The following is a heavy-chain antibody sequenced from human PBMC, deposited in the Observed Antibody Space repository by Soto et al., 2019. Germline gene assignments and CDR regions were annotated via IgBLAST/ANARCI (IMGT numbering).Heavy chain of an antibody. CDR1: GGTFSSYA. V-gene: IGHV1-69*06. CDR2: IIPIFGTA. J-gene: IGHJ4*02. Sequence: PSVKVSCKASGGTFSSYAISWVRQAPGQGLEWMGGIIPIFGTANYAQKFQGRVTITADKSTSTAYMELSSLRSEDTAVYYCARDLRGPYSSGWYYFDYWGRGTLVTVSS. CDR3: ARDLRGPYSSGWYYFDY. D-gene: IGHD6-19*01.